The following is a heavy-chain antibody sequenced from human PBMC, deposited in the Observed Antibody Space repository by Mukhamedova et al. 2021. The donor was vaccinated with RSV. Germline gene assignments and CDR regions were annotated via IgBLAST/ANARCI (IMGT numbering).Heavy chain of an antibody. J-gene: IGHJ4*02. D-gene: IGHD6-13*01. CDR3: AKDRGSSRGGYFDY. Sequence: QSTWEGLEWVSAISGSGGSTYYADSVKGRFTISRDNSKNTLYLQMNSLRAEDTAVYYCAKDRGSSRGGYFDYWGQGTLVTVSS. V-gene: IGHV3-23*01. CDR2: ISGSGGST.